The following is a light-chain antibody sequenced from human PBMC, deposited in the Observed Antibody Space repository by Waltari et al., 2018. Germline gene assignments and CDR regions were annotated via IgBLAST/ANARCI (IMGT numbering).Light chain of an antibody. CDR3: QQYGSSPIT. V-gene: IGKV3-20*01. J-gene: IGKJ5*01. Sequence: EIVLTQSPGHLSLSPGERATLSCRASLTVSNNYIAWYQQKFGLAPRLLIYGASTRAPGIRDRFRGSGSGTDFTLTITGLEPEDFAVYYCQQYGSSPITFGQGTRLEIK. CDR2: GAS. CDR1: LTVSNNY.